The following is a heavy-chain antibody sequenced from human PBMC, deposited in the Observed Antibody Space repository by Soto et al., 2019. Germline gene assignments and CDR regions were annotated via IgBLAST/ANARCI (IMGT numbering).Heavy chain of an antibody. Sequence: SETLSLTCTVSGGSISSGGYYWSWIRQHPGKGLEWIGYIYYSGSTYYNPSLKSRVTISVDASKNQFSLKLSSVTAADTAVYYCARDSRVRGTLDYWGQGTLVTVS. J-gene: IGHJ4*02. V-gene: IGHV4-31*03. D-gene: IGHD3-10*01. CDR1: GGSISSGGYY. CDR3: ARDSRVRGTLDY. CDR2: IYYSGST.